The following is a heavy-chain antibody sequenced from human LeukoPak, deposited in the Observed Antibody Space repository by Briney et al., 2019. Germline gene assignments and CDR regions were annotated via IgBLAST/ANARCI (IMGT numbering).Heavy chain of an antibody. CDR2: INPNSGGT. D-gene: IGHD2-21*01. V-gene: IGHV1-2*02. CDR3: ARSARWRYGPGFVGNY. J-gene: IGHJ4*02. Sequence: ASVKVSCKASVYTFTGYYMHWVRQAPGQGLEWMGWINPNSGGTHYAQKFQGRVTMARDTSISTAYMELSRLRSDDTAVYYCARSARWRYGPGFVGNYWGQGTLVTVSS. CDR1: VYTFTGYY.